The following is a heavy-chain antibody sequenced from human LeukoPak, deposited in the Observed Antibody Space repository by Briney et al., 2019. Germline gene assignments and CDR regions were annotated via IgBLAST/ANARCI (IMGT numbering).Heavy chain of an antibody. V-gene: IGHV1-69*13. D-gene: IGHD3-9*01. CDR3: ARDLGRDILANYLEDY. Sequence: SVKVSCKGSGGTFRTYTFSWARQAPGQGLEWVGGITPIFGASKNAQKFQGRVTVTADESTSTVYMELSSLRSEDTAIYYCARDLGRDILANYLEDYWGQGTLVTVSS. CDR2: ITPIFGAS. J-gene: IGHJ4*02. CDR1: GGTFRTYT.